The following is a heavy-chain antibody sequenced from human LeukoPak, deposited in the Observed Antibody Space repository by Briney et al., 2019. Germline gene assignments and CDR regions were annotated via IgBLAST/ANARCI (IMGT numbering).Heavy chain of an antibody. D-gene: IGHD3-9*01. J-gene: IGHJ4*02. Sequence: ASVKVSCKASGYTFASYYMHWVRQAPGQGLEWMGIINPSGGSTSYAQKFQGRVTMTTDTSTSTAYMELRSLRSDGTAVYYCARGLKIDTADYWGQGTLVTVSS. CDR3: ARGLKIDTADY. V-gene: IGHV1-46*01. CDR1: GYTFASYY. CDR2: INPSGGST.